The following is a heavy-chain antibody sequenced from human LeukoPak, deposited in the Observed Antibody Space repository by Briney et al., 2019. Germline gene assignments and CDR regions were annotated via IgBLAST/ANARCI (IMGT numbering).Heavy chain of an antibody. Sequence: SETLSLTCTVSGGSINTNYYWAWIRQPPGEGLEWIGSVYHSGIPYYTPSLKSRVSISVDTSKNQFSLKVTSVTAADTAVYYCAREWQYQFDYWGQGSLATVSS. CDR2: VYHSGIP. J-gene: IGHJ4*02. CDR3: AREWQYQFDY. D-gene: IGHD4-11*01. V-gene: IGHV4-39*07. CDR1: GGSINTNYY.